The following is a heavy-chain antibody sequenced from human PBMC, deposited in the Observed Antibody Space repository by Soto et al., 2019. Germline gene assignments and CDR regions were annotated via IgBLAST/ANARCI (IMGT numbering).Heavy chain of an antibody. V-gene: IGHV4-34*01. CDR1: GGSFSGYY. Sequence: QVQLQQWGAGLLKPSETLSLTCAVYGGSFSGYYRSWIRQPPGKGLEWIGEINHSGSTNYNPSLRSRVTISVDTSKNQFSLKLSSVAAADTAVYYCARSVVYFVWLPYYYGMDVWGQGTTVTVSS. CDR2: INHSGST. D-gene: IGHD3-9*01. J-gene: IGHJ6*02. CDR3: ARSVVYFVWLPYYYGMDV.